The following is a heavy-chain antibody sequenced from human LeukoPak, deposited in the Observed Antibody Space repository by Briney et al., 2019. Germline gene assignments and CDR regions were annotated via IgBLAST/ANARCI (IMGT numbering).Heavy chain of an antibody. J-gene: IGHJ6*03. CDR3: ARVPSSDSSGYYYSDYYYYMDV. CDR2: INHSGST. V-gene: IGHV4-34*01. D-gene: IGHD3-22*01. Sequence: SSETLSLTCAVYGGSFSGYYWSWIRQPPGKGLEWIGEINHSGSTNYNPSLKSRVTISVDTSKNQFSLKLSSVTAADTAVYYCARVPSSDSSGYYYSDYYYYMDVWGKGTTVTISS. CDR1: GGSFSGYY.